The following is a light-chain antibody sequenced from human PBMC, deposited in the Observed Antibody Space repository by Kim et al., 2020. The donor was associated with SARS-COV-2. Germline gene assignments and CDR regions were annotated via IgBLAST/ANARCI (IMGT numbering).Light chain of an antibody. Sequence: DIQMTQSPSTLSASVGDRVTITCRASQSISSWLAWYQQKPGKAPKLLIYKASSLESGVPSRFSGSGSGTEFTLTISSLHPDDFATYYCQQYNSYSGLTFGGGTKVDIK. CDR2: KAS. CDR1: QSISSW. J-gene: IGKJ4*01. V-gene: IGKV1-5*03. CDR3: QQYNSYSGLT.